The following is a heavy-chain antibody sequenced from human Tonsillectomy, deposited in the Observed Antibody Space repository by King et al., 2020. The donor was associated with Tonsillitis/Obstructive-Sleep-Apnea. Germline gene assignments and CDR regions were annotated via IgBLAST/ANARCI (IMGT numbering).Heavy chain of an antibody. J-gene: IGHJ6*02. CDR3: ARRDCGGDCYYYYSGMDV. D-gene: IGHD2-21*02. Sequence: QLVQSGAEVKKPGASVKVSCKASGYTFTSYGISWVRQAPGQGLEWMGWISAYNGNTNYAQKLQGRVTMTTDTSTSTAYMELRSLRSDDTAVYYCARRDCGGDCYYYYSGMDVWGQGTTVTVSS. CDR1: GYTFTSYG. V-gene: IGHV1-18*01. CDR2: ISAYNGNT.